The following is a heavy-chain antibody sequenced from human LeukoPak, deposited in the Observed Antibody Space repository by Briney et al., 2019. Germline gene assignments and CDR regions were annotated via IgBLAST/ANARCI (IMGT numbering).Heavy chain of an antibody. V-gene: IGHV4-59*01. Sequence: SETLSLTCTVSGGSIGSYYWSWIRQPPGRGLERIGYIYYSGSTNYNPSLKSRVTISEDTSKNQFSLKLSSVTAADTAVYYCARVRPVAGTDYWGQGTLVTVSS. CDR1: GGSIGSYY. CDR3: ARVRPVAGTDY. D-gene: IGHD6-19*01. CDR2: IYYSGST. J-gene: IGHJ4*02.